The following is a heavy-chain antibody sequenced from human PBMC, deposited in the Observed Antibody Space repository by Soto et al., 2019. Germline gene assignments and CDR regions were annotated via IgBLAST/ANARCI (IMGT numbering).Heavy chain of an antibody. Sequence: GGSLRLSCAASGFTFSSYSMNWVRQAPGKGLEWVSSISSSSSYIYYADSAKGRFTISRDNAKNSLYLQMNSLRAEDTAVYYCARDSLNTISAPTFDYWGQGTLVTVSS. CDR2: ISSSSSYI. J-gene: IGHJ4*02. D-gene: IGHD1-26*01. V-gene: IGHV3-21*01. CDR1: GFTFSSYS. CDR3: ARDSLNTISAPTFDY.